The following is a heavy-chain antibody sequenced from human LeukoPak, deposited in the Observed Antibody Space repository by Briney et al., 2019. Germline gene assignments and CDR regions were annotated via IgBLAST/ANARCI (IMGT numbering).Heavy chain of an antibody. D-gene: IGHD1-14*01. V-gene: IGHV3-30*02. Sequence: PGGSLRLSCAASGFTFSSYGMHWVRQAPGKGLEWVAFIRYDGSNKYYADSVKGRFTISRDNSKNTLYLQMNSLRAEDTAVYYCAKDPQINRPDAFDIWGQGTMVTVSS. J-gene: IGHJ3*02. CDR2: IRYDGSNK. CDR3: AKDPQINRPDAFDI. CDR1: GFTFSSYG.